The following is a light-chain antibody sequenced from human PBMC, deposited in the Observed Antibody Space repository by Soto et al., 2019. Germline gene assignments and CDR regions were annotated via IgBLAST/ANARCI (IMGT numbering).Light chain of an antibody. Sequence: QPVLTQSPSASASLGASVKLTCTLSSGHNTYAIAWHQQQPEKGPRYLMKLNSDGSHSKGDAIPDRFSGSSSGAERYLTISSLQSEDEADYYCQTWGTGPWVFGGGTKVTVL. J-gene: IGLJ3*02. CDR2: LNSDGSH. CDR3: QTWGTGPWV. CDR1: SGHNTYA. V-gene: IGLV4-69*01.